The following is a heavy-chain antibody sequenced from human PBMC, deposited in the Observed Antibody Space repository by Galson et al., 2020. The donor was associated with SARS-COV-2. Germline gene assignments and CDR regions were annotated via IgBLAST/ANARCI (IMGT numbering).Heavy chain of an antibody. CDR2: INPNSGGT. CDR1: GYTFTGNY. Sequence: ASVKVSCKASGYTFTGNYMHWVRQAPGQGLEWMGWINPNSGGTNYAQKFQGRVTMTRDTSISTAYMELSRLRSDDTAVYYCARVGATPPVYYYYGMDVWGQGTTVTVSS. CDR3: ARVGATPPVYYYYGMDV. D-gene: IGHD1-26*01. V-gene: IGHV1-2*02. J-gene: IGHJ6*02.